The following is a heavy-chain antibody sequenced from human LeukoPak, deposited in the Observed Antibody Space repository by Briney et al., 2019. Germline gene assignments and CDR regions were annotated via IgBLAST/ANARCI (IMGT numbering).Heavy chain of an antibody. CDR1: GGSIGGSYY. CDR2: FYYSGST. CDR3: ARGGSGSYHPLGY. D-gene: IGHD3-10*01. Sequence: SETLSLTCTVSGGSIGGSYYWGWIRQPPGKGLEWIGSFYYSGSTNYNPSLKSRVTISVDTSKNQFSLKLSSVTAADTAVYYCARGGSGSYHPLGYWGQGTLVTVSS. J-gene: IGHJ4*02. V-gene: IGHV4-39*07.